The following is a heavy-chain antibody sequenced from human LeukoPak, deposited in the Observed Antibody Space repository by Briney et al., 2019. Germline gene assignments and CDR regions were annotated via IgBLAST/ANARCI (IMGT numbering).Heavy chain of an antibody. CDR2: IYTSGST. D-gene: IGHD3-16*01. CDR3: ARHRLGVSHDAFDI. Sequence: SETLSLTCTVSGGSISSYYWSWIRQPPGKGLEWIGYIYTSGSTNYNPSLKSRVTISVDTSKNQFSLKLSSVTAADTAVYYCARHRLGVSHDAFDIWGQGTMVTVSS. V-gene: IGHV4-4*09. J-gene: IGHJ3*02. CDR1: GGSISSYY.